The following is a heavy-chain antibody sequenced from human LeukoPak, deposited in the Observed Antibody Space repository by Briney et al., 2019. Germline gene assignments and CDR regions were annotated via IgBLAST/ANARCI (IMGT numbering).Heavy chain of an antibody. V-gene: IGHV1-18*04. J-gene: IGHJ4*02. CDR2: ISAYNGNT. D-gene: IGHD3-9*01. Sequence: ASVKVSCKASGYTFSSYGISWLRQAPGQGLEWMGWISAYNGNTNYAQKLQGRVTMTTDTSTSTAYMELSSLRSEDTAVYYCARDLGLRYFDWLLHPDYYFDYWGQGTLVTVSS. CDR1: GYTFSSYG. CDR3: ARDLGLRYFDWLLHPDYYFDY.